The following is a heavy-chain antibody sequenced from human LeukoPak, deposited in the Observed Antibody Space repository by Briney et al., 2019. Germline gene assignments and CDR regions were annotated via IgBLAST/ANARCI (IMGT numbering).Heavy chain of an antibody. V-gene: IGHV4-39*07. Sequence: SETLSLTCTVAGGSISSSSYYWGWIRQPPGKGLEWIGSIYYSGSTYYNPSLKSRVTISVDTSKNQFSLKLRSVTAADTAVYYCARDGPRDGYNSDFYYYGMDVWGQGTTVTVSS. CDR1: GGSISSSSYY. CDR3: ARDGPRDGYNSDFYYYGMDV. CDR2: IYYSGST. J-gene: IGHJ6*02. D-gene: IGHD5-24*01.